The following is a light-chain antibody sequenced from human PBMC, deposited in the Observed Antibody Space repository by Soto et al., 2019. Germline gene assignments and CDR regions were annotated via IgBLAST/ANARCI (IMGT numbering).Light chain of an antibody. CDR2: DAS. Sequence: DIQMTQSPSTLAASVGDRVTITCRASQSISSWMAWYQKKPGKPPKLLIYDASTLESGVPSRFSGSGSGTDFTLTISSLQPDDFATYYCQQYNSYSWTFGQGTKVDIK. V-gene: IGKV1-5*01. J-gene: IGKJ1*01. CDR3: QQYNSYSWT. CDR1: QSISSW.